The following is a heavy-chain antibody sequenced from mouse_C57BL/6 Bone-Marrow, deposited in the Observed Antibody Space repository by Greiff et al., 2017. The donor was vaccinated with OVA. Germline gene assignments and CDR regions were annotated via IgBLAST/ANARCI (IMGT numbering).Heavy chain of an antibody. Sequence: DVKLVESGGGLVKPGGSLKLSCAASGFTFSDYGMHWVRQAPEKGLEWVAYISSGSSTIYYADTVKGRFTISRDNAKNTLFLQMTSLRSEDTAMYYCARINDWDTAYWGQGTLATVSA. CDR2: ISSGSSTI. CDR3: ARINDWDTAY. V-gene: IGHV5-17*01. CDR1: GFTFSDYG. D-gene: IGHD4-1*01. J-gene: IGHJ3*01.